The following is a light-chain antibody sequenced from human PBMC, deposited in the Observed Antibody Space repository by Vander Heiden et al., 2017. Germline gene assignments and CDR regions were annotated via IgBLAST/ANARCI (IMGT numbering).Light chain of an antibody. J-gene: IGLJ1*01. CDR3: CSYTRSSTLV. CDR2: EVS. Sequence: SALTQPASVSGSPGQSITISCTGTSSDIGDHDHVSWYQQHPGKVPKVIIYEVSKRPSGVSNRFSGSKSGNTASLTTSGLQAEDDADYYCCSYTRSSTLVFGTGTKVTAL. V-gene: IGLV2-14*01. CDR1: SSDIGDHDH.